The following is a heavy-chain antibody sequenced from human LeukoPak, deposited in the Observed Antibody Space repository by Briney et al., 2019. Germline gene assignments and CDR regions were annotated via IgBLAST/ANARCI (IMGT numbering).Heavy chain of an antibody. V-gene: IGHV4-4*07. CDR2: VYTSGSP. CDR1: GASINTYY. J-gene: IGHJ3*01. CDR3: ARVGGPVPAALEDAFDL. D-gene: IGHD6-6*01. Sequence: SETLSLTCNISGASINTYYWSWIRQSAGGGLEFIGRVYTSGSPDYNPSLKSRVAMSADTSKNQFSLKLRSVTAADTALYFCARVGGPVPAALEDAFDLWGQGILVTVSS.